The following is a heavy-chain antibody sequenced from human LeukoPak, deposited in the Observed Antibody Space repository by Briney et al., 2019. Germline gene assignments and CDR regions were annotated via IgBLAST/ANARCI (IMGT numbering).Heavy chain of an antibody. CDR1: GFTFSSYG. V-gene: IGHV3-30*18. D-gene: IGHD6-13*01. J-gene: IGHJ4*02. CDR2: ISYDGSNK. CDR3: AKDGTSVATAGSHFDY. Sequence: GGSLRLSCAASGFTFSSYGMQWVRQAPDKGLEWVAVISYDGSNKYYADSVKGRFTISRDNSKNTLHLQMNSLRAEDTAVYYCAKDGTSVATAGSHFDYWGQGTLVTVSS.